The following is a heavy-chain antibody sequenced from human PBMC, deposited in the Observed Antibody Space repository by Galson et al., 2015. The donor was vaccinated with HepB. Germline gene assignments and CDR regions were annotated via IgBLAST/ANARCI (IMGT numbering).Heavy chain of an antibody. V-gene: IGHV3-48*04. D-gene: IGHD2-2*01. Sequence: SLRLSCAASGFTFSSYSMSWVRQAPGKGLEWVSYISSSSSTIYYADSVKGRFTISRDNAKNSLYLQMNSLRAEDTAVYYCARDRCSSTSCYADYWGQGTLVTVSS. J-gene: IGHJ4*02. CDR2: ISSSSSTI. CDR3: ARDRCSSTSCYADY. CDR1: GFTFSSYS.